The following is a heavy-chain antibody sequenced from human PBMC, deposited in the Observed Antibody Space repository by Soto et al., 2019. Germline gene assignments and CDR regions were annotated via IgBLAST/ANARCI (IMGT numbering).Heavy chain of an antibody. CDR3: ARGRGTAPIVSCLDY. CDR2: INPSGGST. CDR1: GYTFTSFD. V-gene: IGHV1-46*03. Sequence: ASVKGSFKASGYTFTSFDINWVRQATGQGLEGMGRINPSGGSTSYAQKFQGRVTMTRDTSTSTVYMEPSSLRSEDTAVYYCARGRGTAPIVSCLDYWGQGTLVTVSS. D-gene: IGHD3-16*02. J-gene: IGHJ4*02.